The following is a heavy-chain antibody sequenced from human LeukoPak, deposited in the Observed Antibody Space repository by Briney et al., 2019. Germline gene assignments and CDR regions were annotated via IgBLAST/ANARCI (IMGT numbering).Heavy chain of an antibody. V-gene: IGHV1-69*13. J-gene: IGHJ4*02. Sequence: ASVKVSCKASGGTFSSYAISWVRQAPGQGLEWMGGIIPIFGTANYAQKFQGRVTITADESTSTAYMELSSLRSEDTAVYYCARDDTVASYYFDYWGQETLVTVSS. D-gene: IGHD5-12*01. CDR3: ARDDTVASYYFDY. CDR2: IIPIFGTA. CDR1: GGTFSSYA.